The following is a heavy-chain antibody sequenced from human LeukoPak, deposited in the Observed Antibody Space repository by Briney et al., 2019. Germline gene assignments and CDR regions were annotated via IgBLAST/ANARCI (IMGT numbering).Heavy chain of an antibody. CDR1: KFTLSSYG. Sequence: GGSLRLSCAASKFTLSSYGMHWVRQAPGKGLEWVAVIWSDGSNKYYADSVKGRFTISRDNSKNTLYLQMNSLRAEDTAVYYCAGTSSGPERRGMDVWGQGTTVTVSS. V-gene: IGHV3-33*01. CDR3: AGTSSGPERRGMDV. J-gene: IGHJ6*02. D-gene: IGHD6-19*01. CDR2: IWSDGSNK.